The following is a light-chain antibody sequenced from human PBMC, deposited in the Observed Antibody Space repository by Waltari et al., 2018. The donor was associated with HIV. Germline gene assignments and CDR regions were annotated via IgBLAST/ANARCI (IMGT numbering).Light chain of an antibody. J-gene: IGLJ3*02. CDR1: SSDVGGHRM. Sequence: QSALTQPRPVPGSPGQSLTISCPGTSSDVGGHRMVSWYQPHPAKAPKLMIYDVTKRPSGVPDRFSGSKSVNTASLTISGLEAEDEADYYCCSYAGSYTLVFGGGTKLTVL. CDR2: DVT. V-gene: IGLV2-11*01. CDR3: CSYAGSYTLV.